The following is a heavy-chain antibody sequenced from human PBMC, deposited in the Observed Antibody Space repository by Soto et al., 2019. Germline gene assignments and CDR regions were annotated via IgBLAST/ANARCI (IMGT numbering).Heavy chain of an antibody. J-gene: IGHJ4*02. D-gene: IGHD4-17*01. CDR1: VSTFTPCE. V-gene: IGHV1-46*03. Sequence: ASLRDSGSQYVSTFTPCEIEWAPRTPGQGLEWMGIINPSGGSTSYAQKFQGRVTMTRDTSTSTVYMELSSLRSEVTAVYYCARSDTYGDSFDYWGQGTLVTVSA. CDR2: INPSGGST. CDR3: ARSDTYGDSFDY.